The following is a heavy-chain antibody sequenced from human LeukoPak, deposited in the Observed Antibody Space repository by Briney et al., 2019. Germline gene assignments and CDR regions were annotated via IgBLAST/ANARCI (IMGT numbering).Heavy chain of an antibody. V-gene: IGHV1-69*04. Sequence: SVTVSCKASGGTFSSYAISWVRQAPGQGLEWMGRIIPILGIANYAQKFQGRVTITADKSTSTAYMELSSLRSEDTAVYYCARDVPGYSYGHWGQGTLVTVSS. D-gene: IGHD5-18*01. CDR1: GGTFSSYA. CDR2: IIPILGIA. J-gene: IGHJ4*02. CDR3: ARDVPGYSYGH.